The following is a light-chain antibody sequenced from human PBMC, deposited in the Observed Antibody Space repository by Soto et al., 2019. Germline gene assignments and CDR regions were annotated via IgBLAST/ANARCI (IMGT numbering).Light chain of an antibody. CDR2: QVT. Sequence: QSVLTQPPSASETPGQTVTISCSGSSSNIGSNTVNWYQQVPGTAPKLMIYQVTNRPSGVSNRFSGSRSGNTASLTISGLQAEDEADYYCSSYTDSSNYVFGTGTKVTVL. J-gene: IGLJ1*01. V-gene: IGLV1-44*01. CDR3: SSYTDSSNYV. CDR1: SSNIGSNT.